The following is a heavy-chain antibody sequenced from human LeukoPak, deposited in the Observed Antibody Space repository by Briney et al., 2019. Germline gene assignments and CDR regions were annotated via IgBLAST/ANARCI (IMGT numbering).Heavy chain of an antibody. J-gene: IGHJ4*02. D-gene: IGHD7-27*01. Sequence: GGSLRLSCSASGFTFRNHGMNWLRQAPGKGLEWVAGIWYDGSNKDYADSVKGRFAISRDNSENTVYVEMNRLTGEDAALYYCAKARGGSSNGGSDFWGQGTLVTVSS. V-gene: IGHV3-33*06. CDR1: GFTFRNHG. CDR2: IWYDGSNK. CDR3: AKARGGSSNGGSDF.